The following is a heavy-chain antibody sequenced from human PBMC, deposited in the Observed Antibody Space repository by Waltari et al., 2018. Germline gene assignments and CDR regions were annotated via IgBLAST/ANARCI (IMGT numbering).Heavy chain of an antibody. CDR3: ATYSGFTNWFDP. Sequence: EVQLVQSGAEVKKSGESLRISCKGSGYSFTNYWIIWVRQMPGKGLEWMGRIDPSDSYTSYSPSFEGHVTISADKSISTAYLQWNSLKASDTAMYYCATYSGFTNWFDPWGQGTLVTVSP. CDR1: GYSFTNYW. V-gene: IGHV5-10-1*01. J-gene: IGHJ5*02. D-gene: IGHD5-12*01. CDR2: IDPSDSYT.